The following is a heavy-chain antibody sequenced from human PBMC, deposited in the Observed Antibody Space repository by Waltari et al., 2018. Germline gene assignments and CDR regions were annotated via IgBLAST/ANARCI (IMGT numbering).Heavy chain of an antibody. J-gene: IGHJ5*02. CDR2: INPDGSNT. CDR3: ARGGTADT. V-gene: IGHV3-74*01. CDR1: GFTFNTYW. Sequence: EVQLVESGGGFVQPGGSLKLSCQASGFTFNTYWMNWVRQAPGKGPMWVSRINPDGSNTIYADSVRGRFTISRDNGKSTLFLQMTSLRPDDSAVYYCARGGTADTWGQGTLVTVSS.